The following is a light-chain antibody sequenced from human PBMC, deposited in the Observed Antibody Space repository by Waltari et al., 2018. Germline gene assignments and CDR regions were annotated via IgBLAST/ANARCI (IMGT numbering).Light chain of an antibody. CDR1: PSNIGSNT. Sequence: QSVVTQSPSAYGAPGQRVTISCSGRPSNIGSNTVDWYQQLPGPAPKLLIFNNYQRPSGVPDRFSASKSGTSASLAISGLQSEDAAEYYCVTWDDSLNGWVFGGGTKLAVV. CDR2: NNY. V-gene: IGLV1-44*01. J-gene: IGLJ3*02. CDR3: VTWDDSLNGWV.